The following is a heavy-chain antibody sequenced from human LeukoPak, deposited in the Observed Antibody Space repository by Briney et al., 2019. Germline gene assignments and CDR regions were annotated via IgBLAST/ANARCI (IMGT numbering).Heavy chain of an antibody. D-gene: IGHD6-6*01. Sequence: GGSLRLSCAASGFTFSSYAMSWVRQAPGKGLEWVSAISGSGGSTYHADSVKGRFTISRDNSKNTLYLQMNSLRAEDTAVYYCAKDRHPNTSPADWGQGTLVTVSS. CDR3: AKDRHPNTSPAD. V-gene: IGHV3-23*01. CDR1: GFTFSSYA. CDR2: ISGSGGST. J-gene: IGHJ4*02.